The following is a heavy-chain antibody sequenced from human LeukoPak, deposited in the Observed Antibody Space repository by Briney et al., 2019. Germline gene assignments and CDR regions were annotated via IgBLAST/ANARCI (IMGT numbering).Heavy chain of an antibody. CDR3: ARSRSSGWSCNDY. Sequence: ASVKVSCKASRYTFTGYYMHWVRQAPGQGLEWMGWINPDSGGTNYAQKFQGRVTMTRDTSISTAYLELSRLTSDDTAVYYCARSRSSGWSCNDYWGQGTLVTVSS. CDR1: RYTFTGYY. J-gene: IGHJ4*02. CDR2: INPDSGGT. D-gene: IGHD6-19*01. V-gene: IGHV1-2*02.